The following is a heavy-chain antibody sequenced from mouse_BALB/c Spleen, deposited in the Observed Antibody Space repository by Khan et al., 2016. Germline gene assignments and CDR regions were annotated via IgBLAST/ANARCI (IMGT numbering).Heavy chain of an antibody. D-gene: IGHD2-14*01. V-gene: IGHV1S34*01. CDR3: ARSCRGTYYYAMDY. J-gene: IGHJ4*01. CDR2: ISCYNGAT. CDR1: GYSFTGYY. Sequence: LVKTGTSVKISCKASGYSFTGYYMHWVKQSHGKSLEWIGYISCYNGATRYNQKFKGKATFTVDTSSSTAYMQFNSLTSEDSAVYYCARSCRGTYYYAMDYWGQGTSVTVSS.